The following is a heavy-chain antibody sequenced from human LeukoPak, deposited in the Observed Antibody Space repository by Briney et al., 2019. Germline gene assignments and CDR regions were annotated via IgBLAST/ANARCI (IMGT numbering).Heavy chain of an antibody. V-gene: IGHV4-4*02. CDR2: ISLTGRT. CDR1: GGSITSTNW. D-gene: IGHD1-26*01. J-gene: IGHJ4*02. CDR3: TRESGPYCPFGY. Sequence: SETLSLTCGVSGGSITSTNWWSWVRQPPGQGLEWIGEISLTGRTNYNPSLIGRVIMSLDESRNQLSLTLTSVTAGDTAMYYCTRESGPYCPFGYWGQGTLVLVPS.